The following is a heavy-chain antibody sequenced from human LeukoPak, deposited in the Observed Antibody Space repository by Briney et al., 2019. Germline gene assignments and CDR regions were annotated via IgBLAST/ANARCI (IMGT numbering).Heavy chain of an antibody. Sequence: GGSLRLSWAASGFSFSSYAMSWVRQAPGKGLEWVSAISASGANTNYADSVRGRFTISRDNSKKQVYLQMNSLRVEDTAIYYCAKGKVNHNGAFDVWGQGTRVTTSS. J-gene: IGHJ3*01. V-gene: IGHV3-23*01. CDR3: AKGKVNHNGAFDV. CDR2: ISASGANT. CDR1: GFSFSSYA. D-gene: IGHD2-8*01.